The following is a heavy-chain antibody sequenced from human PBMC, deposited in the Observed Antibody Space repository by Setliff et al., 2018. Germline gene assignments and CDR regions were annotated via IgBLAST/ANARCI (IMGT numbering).Heavy chain of an antibody. V-gene: IGHV4-61*09. Sequence: PSETLSLTCTVAGGSISSRFYWTWIRQPAGKGLEWIGHIYTSGSTKYNPSLKSRVTISVDTSKNQFSLKLSSVTAADTAVYYCARAISGWYSAHYYYMDVWGKGTTVTVSS. CDR3: ARAISGWYSAHYYYMDV. J-gene: IGHJ6*03. CDR1: GGSISSRFY. D-gene: IGHD6-19*01. CDR2: IYTSGST.